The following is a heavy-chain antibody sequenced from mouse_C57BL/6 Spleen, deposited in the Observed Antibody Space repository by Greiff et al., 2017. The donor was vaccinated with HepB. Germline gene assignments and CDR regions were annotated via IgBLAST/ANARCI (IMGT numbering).Heavy chain of an antibody. CDR2: IRNNANGSTT. CDR1: GFTFTDYY. V-gene: IGHV7-3*01. CDR3: ARYGCPAMDY. Sequence: EVLLVESGGGLVQPGGSLSLSCAASGFTFTDYYMSWVRQPPGKALEWLGFIRNNANGSTTEYSASVKGRFTISRDNSTSILYLQMNALRAEDSATYYCARYGCPAMDYWGQGTSVTVSS. J-gene: IGHJ4*01.